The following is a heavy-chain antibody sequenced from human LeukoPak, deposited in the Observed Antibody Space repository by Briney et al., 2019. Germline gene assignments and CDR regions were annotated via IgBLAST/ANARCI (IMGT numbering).Heavy chain of an antibody. D-gene: IGHD6-13*01. V-gene: IGHV1-18*01. J-gene: IGHJ4*02. CDR1: GYTFTSYG. CDR3: ARGLMAATGHCFDY. Sequence: EASVKVSCKASGYTFTSYGISWVRQAPGQGLEWMGWISAYNGNTNYAQKLQGRVTMTTDTSTSTAYMELRSLRSEDTAVYYCARGLMAATGHCFDYWGQGTLVTVSS. CDR2: ISAYNGNT.